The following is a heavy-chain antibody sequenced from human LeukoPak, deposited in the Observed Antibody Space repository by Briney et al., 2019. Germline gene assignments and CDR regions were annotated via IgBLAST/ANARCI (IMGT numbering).Heavy chain of an antibody. J-gene: IGHJ4*02. CDR1: GFTFSSYS. Sequence: AGGSLRLSCAASGFTFSSYSMNWVRQAPGKGLEWVSYISSSGSTTYYADSVKGRFTISRDNSRNTLYLQMNSLRAEDTAVYYCAQVNGQWLAQRGFDYWGQGTLVTVSS. D-gene: IGHD6-19*01. V-gene: IGHV3-48*01. CDR3: AQVNGQWLAQRGFDY. CDR2: ISSSGSTT.